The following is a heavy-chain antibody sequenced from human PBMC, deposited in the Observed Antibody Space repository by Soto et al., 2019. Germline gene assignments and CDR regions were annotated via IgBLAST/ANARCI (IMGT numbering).Heavy chain of an antibody. CDR3: AKEGGLWSGDRDYDYGMDV. D-gene: IGHD3-3*01. V-gene: IGHV3-30*18. J-gene: IGHJ6*02. CDR1: GFTFSSYG. CDR2: ISYDGSNK. Sequence: QVQLVESGGGVVQPGRSLRLSCAASGFTFSSYGMHWVRQAPGKGLEWVAVISYDGSNKYYADSVKGRFTISRDNSKNTRHPQMNSRRAEDTAGYYGAKEGGLWSGDRDYDYGMDVWGQGTTVTVAS.